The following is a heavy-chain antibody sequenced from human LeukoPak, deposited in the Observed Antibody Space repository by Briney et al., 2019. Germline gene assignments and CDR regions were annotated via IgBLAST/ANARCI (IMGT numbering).Heavy chain of an antibody. CDR3: VRDPVDY. V-gene: IGHV3-7*01. Sequence: GGSLRLSCAASGFTFTNYWMSWVRQAPGKGLEWVASIKQGASDKYYVDSVKGRFTISRDNAKNSLFLQMISLRAEDTALYYCVRDPVDYWGQGILVTVSS. J-gene: IGHJ4*02. CDR1: GFTFTNYW. CDR2: IKQGASDK.